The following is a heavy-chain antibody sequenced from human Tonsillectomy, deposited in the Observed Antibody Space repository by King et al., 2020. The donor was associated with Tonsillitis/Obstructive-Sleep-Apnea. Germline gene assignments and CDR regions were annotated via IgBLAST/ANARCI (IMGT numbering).Heavy chain of an antibody. V-gene: IGHV3-48*03. J-gene: IGHJ4*02. CDR2: ISSSGSTI. CDR3: ARVTRDDCDYVGLAD. Sequence: VQLVESGGGLVQPGGSLKLSCAASGFTFSSYEMKWVRQAPGKGLEWVSYISSSGSTIYYADSVKGRFTISRDNAKNSLYLQMNGLRAEDTTVYYCARVTRDDCDYVGLADWGQGTLVTVSS. CDR1: GFTFSSYE. D-gene: IGHD4-17*01.